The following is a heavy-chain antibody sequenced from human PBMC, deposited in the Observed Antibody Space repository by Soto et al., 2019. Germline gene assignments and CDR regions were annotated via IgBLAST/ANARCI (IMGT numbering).Heavy chain of an antibody. V-gene: IGHV1-46*03. D-gene: IGHD1-26*01. J-gene: IGHJ5*02. CDR1: GYSLTKYH. CDR2: INPSGGST. Sequence: KVSFKGSGYSLTKYHMHLVGPAPGQGLEWMGIINPSGGSTSYAQKFQGRVTMTRDTSTSTVYMELSSLRSEDTAVYYCARASGSYEGWFDPWGQGTLVTVSS. CDR3: ARASGSYEGWFDP.